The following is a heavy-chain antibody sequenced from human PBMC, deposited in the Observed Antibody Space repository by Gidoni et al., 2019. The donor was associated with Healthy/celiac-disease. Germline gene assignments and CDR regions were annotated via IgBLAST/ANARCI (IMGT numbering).Heavy chain of an antibody. V-gene: IGHV4-31*03. J-gene: IGHJ3*02. CDR1: GGAISSGGYY. D-gene: IGHD3-22*01. CDR3: ARGKGLGYYDSSGYFSAFDI. CDR2: IYYSGST. Sequence: QVQLQESGPGLVKPSQTMSLTCTVSGGAISSGGYYWSWIRQHPGTGLEWIGYIYYSGSTYYNPSLKSRVTISVDTSKNQFSLKLSSVTAADTAVYYCARGKGLGYYDSSGYFSAFDIWGQGTMVTVSS.